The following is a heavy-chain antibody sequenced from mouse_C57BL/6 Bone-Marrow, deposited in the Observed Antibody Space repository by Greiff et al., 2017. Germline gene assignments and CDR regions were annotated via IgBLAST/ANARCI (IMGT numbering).Heavy chain of an antibody. V-gene: IGHV5-4*01. Sequence: EVKVVESGGGLVKPGGSLKLSCAASGFTFSSYAMSWVRQTPEKRLEWVATISDGGSYTYYPDNVKGRFTISRDNAKNNLYLQMSHLKSEDTAMYYCARDYGSSFDYWGQGTTLTVSS. CDR2: ISDGGSYT. J-gene: IGHJ2*01. D-gene: IGHD1-1*01. CDR1: GFTFSSYA. CDR3: ARDYGSSFDY.